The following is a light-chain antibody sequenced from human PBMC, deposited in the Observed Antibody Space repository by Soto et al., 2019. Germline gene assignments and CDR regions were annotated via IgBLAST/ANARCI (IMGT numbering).Light chain of an antibody. CDR3: QRRSDWPLT. CDR2: DAS. CDR1: QSVGSY. Sequence: IALTQSPGTLSLSPGEGATLSCRASQSVGSYLAWYQQKPGQAPRLLIYDASNRATGIPARFSGSGFGTDFTLTISSLEPEDFAVYYCQRRSDWPLTFGGGTKVEIK. J-gene: IGKJ4*01. V-gene: IGKV3-11*01.